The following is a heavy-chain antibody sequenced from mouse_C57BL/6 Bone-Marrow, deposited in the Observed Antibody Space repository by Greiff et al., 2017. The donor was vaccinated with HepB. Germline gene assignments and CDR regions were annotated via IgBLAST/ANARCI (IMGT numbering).Heavy chain of an antibody. J-gene: IGHJ4*01. CDR1: GYTFTSYW. CDR3: ARRHYLYAMDY. CDR2: IHPNSGST. D-gene: IGHD5-5*01. Sequence: QVQLQQPGAELVKPGASVKLSCKASGYTFTSYWMHWVKQRPGQGLEWIGMIHPNSGSTNYNEKFKSKATLTVDKSSSTTYMQLSSLTSEDSAVYYCARRHYLYAMDYWGQGTSVTVSS. V-gene: IGHV1-64*01.